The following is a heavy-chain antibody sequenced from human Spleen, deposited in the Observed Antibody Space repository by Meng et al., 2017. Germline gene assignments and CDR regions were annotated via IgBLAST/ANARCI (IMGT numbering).Heavy chain of an antibody. CDR3: ARETFSSGWYDRGIWFDP. Sequence: GGSLRLSCAASGFTFSSYWMHWVRQAPGKGLEWVSGINWNGGSTGYADSVKGRFTISRDNAKNSLYLQMNSLRAEDTALYYCARETFSSGWYDRGIWFDPWGQGTLVTVSS. CDR1: GFTFSSYW. V-gene: IGHV3-20*04. CDR2: INWNGGST. J-gene: IGHJ5*02. D-gene: IGHD6-19*01.